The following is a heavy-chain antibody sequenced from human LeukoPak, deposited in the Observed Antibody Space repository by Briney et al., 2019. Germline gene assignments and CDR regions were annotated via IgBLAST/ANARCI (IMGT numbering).Heavy chain of an antibody. Sequence: GGSLRLSCAASGLTFTVYYLTWIREAPAKGLEWLSYLSIRGGNIFYADAAKGRYTISREDAKTSLDLQMNSLAADDTAVYYCARTLHFLEWSGSGPYFHHLVQGTLLTVSS. D-gene: IGHD3-3*01. CDR2: LSIRGGNI. CDR3: ARTLHFLEWSGSGPYFHH. J-gene: IGHJ1*01. V-gene: IGHV3-11*04. CDR1: GLTFTVYY.